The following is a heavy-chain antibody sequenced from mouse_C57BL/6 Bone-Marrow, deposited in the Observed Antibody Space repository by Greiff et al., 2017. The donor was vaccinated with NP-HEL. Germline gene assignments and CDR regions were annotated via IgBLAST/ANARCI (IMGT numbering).Heavy chain of an antibody. CDR1: GYAFTNYL. CDR2: INPGSGGT. CDR3: ARGDYYGSIYAMDY. D-gene: IGHD1-1*01. J-gene: IGHJ4*01. V-gene: IGHV1-54*01. Sequence: VQLQQSGAELVRPGTSVKVSCKASGYAFTNYLIEWVKQRPGQSLEWIGVINPGSGGTNYNEKFKGKATLTADKSSSTAYMQLSSLTSEDSAVYFCARGDYYGSIYAMDYWGQGTSVTVSS.